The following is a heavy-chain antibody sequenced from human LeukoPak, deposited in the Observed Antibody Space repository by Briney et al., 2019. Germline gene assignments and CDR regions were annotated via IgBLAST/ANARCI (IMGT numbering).Heavy chain of an antibody. CDR3: AREQSGDMDV. J-gene: IGHJ6*03. Sequence: SETLSLTCTVSGGSISSSSYYWGWIRQPPGKGLEWIGYIYYSGSTNYNPSLKSRVTISVDTSKNQFSLKLSSVTAADTAVYYCAREQSGDMDVWGKGTTVTVSS. V-gene: IGHV4-61*01. D-gene: IGHD3-10*01. CDR1: GGSISSSSYY. CDR2: IYYSGST.